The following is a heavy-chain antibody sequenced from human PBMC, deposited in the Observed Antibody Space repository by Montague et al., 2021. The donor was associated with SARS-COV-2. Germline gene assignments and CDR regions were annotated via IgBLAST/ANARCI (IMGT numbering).Heavy chain of an antibody. J-gene: IGHJ3*02. CDR2: TYYRSKWGS. V-gene: IGHV6-1*01. CDR3: ASSGITLTGLDAFDI. Sequence: CAISGDSVSNKSVAWNWIRRSPSRGREWLGRTYYRSKWGSDYAEXVKXRRVITPDTSKNQVSLQLNSVIPEDTAVYFCASSGITLTGLDAFDIWGQGTMVTVSS. D-gene: IGHD3-9*01. CDR1: GDSVSNKSVA.